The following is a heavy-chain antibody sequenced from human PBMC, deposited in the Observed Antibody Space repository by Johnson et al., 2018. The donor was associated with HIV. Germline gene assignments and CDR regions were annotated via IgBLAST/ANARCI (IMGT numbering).Heavy chain of an antibody. CDR1: GFTFSSYG. D-gene: IGHD3-22*01. CDR2: IRYDGCNK. CDR3: AKDVGNYWPDSFDI. V-gene: IGHV3-30*02. Sequence: VQLVESGGGVVQPGGSLRLSCAASGFTFSSYGMHWVRQAPGKGLEWVAFIRYDGCNKYYADSVQGRFTISRDKSENTLYLQMNSLRDEDTAVYYCAKDVGNYWPDSFDIWGQGTMVTVSS. J-gene: IGHJ3*02.